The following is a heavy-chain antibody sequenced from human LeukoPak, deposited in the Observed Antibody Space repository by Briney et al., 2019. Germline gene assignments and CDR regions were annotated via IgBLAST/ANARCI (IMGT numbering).Heavy chain of an antibody. CDR3: ARAGGGSDYYYYYMDV. D-gene: IGHD2-15*01. J-gene: IGHJ6*03. CDR2: IKQDGSGK. V-gene: IGHV3-7*01. CDR1: GFTFSSYW. Sequence: GGSLRLSCAASGFTFSSYWMSWGRQAPGRGLEWVANIKQDGSGKYYVDSVKGRFTISRDNAKNSLYLQMNSLRAEDTAVYYCARAGGGSDYYYYYMDVWGKGTTLTVSS.